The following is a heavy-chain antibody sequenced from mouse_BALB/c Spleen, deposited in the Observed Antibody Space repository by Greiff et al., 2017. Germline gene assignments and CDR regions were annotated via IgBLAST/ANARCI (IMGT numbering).Heavy chain of an antibody. CDR2: INPSTGYT. J-gene: IGHJ4*01. V-gene: IGHV1-7*01. CDR1: GYTFTSYW. D-gene: IGHD3-1*01. CDR3: ARLPSGYAMDY. Sequence: VQLQQSGAELAKPGASVKMSCKASGYTFTSYWMHWVKQRPGQGLEWIGYINPSTGYTEYNQKFKDKATLTADKSSSTAYMQLSSLTSEDSAVYYCARLPSGYAMDYWGQGTSVTVSS.